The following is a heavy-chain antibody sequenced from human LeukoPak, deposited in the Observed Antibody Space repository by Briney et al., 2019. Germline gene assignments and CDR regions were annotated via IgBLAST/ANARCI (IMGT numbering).Heavy chain of an antibody. J-gene: IGHJ1*01. V-gene: IGHV3-48*03. Sequence: GGSLRLSCAASGFTFSSYEMNWVRQVPGKGLEWVSYISNSGTAIYYADSVKGRFTISRDNAKSSLYLQMNSLRAEDTAVYYCARAGYSMDTEYFQHWGQGTLVTVSS. D-gene: IGHD5-18*01. CDR3: ARAGYSMDTEYFQH. CDR1: GFTFSSYE. CDR2: ISNSGTAI.